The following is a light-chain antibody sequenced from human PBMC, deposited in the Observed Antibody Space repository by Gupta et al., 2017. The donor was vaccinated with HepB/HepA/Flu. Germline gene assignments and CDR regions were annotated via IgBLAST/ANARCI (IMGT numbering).Light chain of an antibody. Sequence: EIVLTQSPATLSLSAGERATLSCRASQSVGTYLAWYQQKPGQAPRLVIYDASYRATGTPARFSGSGSGTDFSLTINSLEPEDFAIYYCQQRTNWPLTFGGGTKVEIK. V-gene: IGKV3-11*01. J-gene: IGKJ4*01. CDR3: QQRTNWPLT. CDR2: DAS. CDR1: QSVGTY.